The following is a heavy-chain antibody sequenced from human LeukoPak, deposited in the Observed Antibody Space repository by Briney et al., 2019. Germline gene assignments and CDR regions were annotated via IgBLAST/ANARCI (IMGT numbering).Heavy chain of an antibody. D-gene: IGHD6-13*01. CDR3: ARVLAAAYSNAFDI. Sequence: ASVKVSCKASGGTFISYAISWVRQAPGQGLEWMGRIIPILGIANYAQKFQGRVTITADKSTSTVYMELSSLRSEDTAVYYCARVLAAAYSNAFDIWGQGTMVTVSS. CDR1: GGTFISYA. CDR2: IIPILGIA. V-gene: IGHV1-69*04. J-gene: IGHJ3*02.